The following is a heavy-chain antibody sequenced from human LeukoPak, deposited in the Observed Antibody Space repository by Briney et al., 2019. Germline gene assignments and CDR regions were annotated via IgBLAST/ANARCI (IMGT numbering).Heavy chain of an antibody. D-gene: IGHD3-9*01. CDR3: EQMAAYEIFPCYFDY. V-gene: IGHV3-7*01. Sequence: GGSLRLSCAASGLTFSSYWMSWGRRAAGKELGGGANIKHHGSEEYYVHSVKGRISISRDNAKDSLYLQMNSLRAEDQAVFFCEQMAAYEIFPCYFDYWGQGTLVTVSS. J-gene: IGHJ4*02. CDR2: IKHHGSEE. CDR1: GLTFSSYW.